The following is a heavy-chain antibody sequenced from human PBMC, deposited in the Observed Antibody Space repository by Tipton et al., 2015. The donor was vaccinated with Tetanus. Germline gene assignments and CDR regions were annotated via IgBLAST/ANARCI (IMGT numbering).Heavy chain of an antibody. Sequence: TLSLTCTVSGVSISNSSHYWGWIRQSPGKGLEWIGSFYYGGSTYYNPSLESRVTISVDTSKNEFSLKSTSVTAADTSLHFCARDIYSNTRAFDIWGQGTMVTVSS. CDR3: ARDIYSNTRAFDI. CDR2: FYYGGST. V-gene: IGHV4-39*02. J-gene: IGHJ3*02. D-gene: IGHD2-2*01. CDR1: GVSISNSSHY.